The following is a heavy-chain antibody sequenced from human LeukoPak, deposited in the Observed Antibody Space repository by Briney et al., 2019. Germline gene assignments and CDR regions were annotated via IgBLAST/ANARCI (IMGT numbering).Heavy chain of an antibody. D-gene: IGHD2-21*02. CDR2: ISGGGDIT. CDR1: GFNFANHA. V-gene: IGHV3-23*01. CDR3: VREDTPATANY. J-gene: IGHJ4*02. Sequence: GGSLRLSCAASGFNFANHAMSWVRQTTGKGLEWVSAISGGGDITYYADSVTGRFTISRDNSKDTLFLQMHSLRPGDTAVYYCVREDTPATANYWGQGTLVTISS.